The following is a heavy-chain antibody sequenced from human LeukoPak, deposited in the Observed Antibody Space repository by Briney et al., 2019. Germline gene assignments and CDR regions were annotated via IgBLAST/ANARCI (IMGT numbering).Heavy chain of an antibody. V-gene: IGHV3-72*01. D-gene: IGHD2-15*01. CDR2: TANKANSYTT. CDR3: TRGYSGSWIYAFDI. Sequence: PGGSLRLSCAASEFTFTSYELNWVRQAPGKGLEWVGRTANKANSYTTEYAASVKGRFIISRDDSRNSLYLQMNSLKIEDTAVYHCTRGYSGSWIYAFDIWGQGTLVTVSS. CDR1: EFTFTSYE. J-gene: IGHJ3*02.